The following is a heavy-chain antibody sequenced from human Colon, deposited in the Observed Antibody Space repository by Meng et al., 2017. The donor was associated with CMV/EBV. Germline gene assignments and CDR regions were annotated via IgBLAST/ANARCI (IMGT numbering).Heavy chain of an antibody. CDR1: GFTFSNFW. J-gene: IGHJ4*02. V-gene: IGHV3-7*01. CDR2: IKQDGSEK. Sequence: SCAASGFTFSNFWMNWVRQAPGKGLEWVANIKQDGSEKNYVDSVKGRFTISRDNAKNSLYLQMNSLRAEDTAVYYCSRDVFEFWGQGTLVTVSS. CDR3: SRDVFEF.